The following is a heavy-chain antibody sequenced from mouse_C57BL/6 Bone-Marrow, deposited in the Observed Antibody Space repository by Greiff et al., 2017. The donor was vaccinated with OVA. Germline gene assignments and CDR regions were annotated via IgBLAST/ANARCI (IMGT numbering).Heavy chain of an antibody. D-gene: IGHD1-1*01. Sequence: VQLQQPGAELVMPGASVKLSCKASGYTFTSYWMHWVKQRPGQGLEWIGEIDPSDSYTNYNQKFKGKSTLTVDKSSSTAYMQLSSLTSEDSAVYYCAREDYYGRFDYWGQGTTLTVSS. CDR1: GYTFTSYW. CDR3: AREDYYGRFDY. V-gene: IGHV1-69*01. CDR2: IDPSDSYT. J-gene: IGHJ2*01.